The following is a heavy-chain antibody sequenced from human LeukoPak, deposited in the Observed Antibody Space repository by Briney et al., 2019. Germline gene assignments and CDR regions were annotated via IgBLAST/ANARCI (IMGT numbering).Heavy chain of an antibody. CDR2: FDPEDGET. CDR1: GYTLTELS. CDR3: ARGYCSSTSCYRMGWGANWFDP. Sequence: ASVKVSCKVSGYTLTELSMHWVRQAPGKGLEWMGGFDPEDGETIYAQKFQGRVTMTEDTSTDTAYMELSSLRSEDTAVYYCARGYCSSTSCYRMGWGANWFDPWGQGTLVTVSS. J-gene: IGHJ5*02. D-gene: IGHD2-2*02. V-gene: IGHV1-24*01.